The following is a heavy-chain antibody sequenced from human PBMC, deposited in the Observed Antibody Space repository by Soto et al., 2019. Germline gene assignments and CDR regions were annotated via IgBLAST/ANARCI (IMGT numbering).Heavy chain of an antibody. D-gene: IGHD4-17*01. CDR3: AWTTVTTNYYYYGMDV. Sequence: SVKVYCKASGGTFSSYAISWVRQAPGQGLEWMGGIIPIFGTANYAQKFQGRVTITADESTSTAYMELSSLRSEDTAVYYCAWTTVTTNYYYYGMDVWGQGTTVTVSS. CDR1: GGTFSSYA. V-gene: IGHV1-69*13. CDR2: IIPIFGTA. J-gene: IGHJ6*02.